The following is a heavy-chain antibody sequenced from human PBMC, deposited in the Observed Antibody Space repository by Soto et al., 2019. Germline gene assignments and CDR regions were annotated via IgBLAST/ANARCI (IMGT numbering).Heavy chain of an antibody. CDR1: GFTFSSYG. V-gene: IGHV3-30*18. CDR2: ISYDGSNK. Sequence: GGSLRLSCAASGFTFSSYGMHWVRQAPGKGLEWVAIISYDGSNKDYADSVKGRFTISRDNSKNTLYLQMNSLRAEDTAVYYCAKGPLRSSSPSYFDYWGQGTLVTVS. J-gene: IGHJ4*02. D-gene: IGHD6-6*01. CDR3: AKGPLRSSSPSYFDY.